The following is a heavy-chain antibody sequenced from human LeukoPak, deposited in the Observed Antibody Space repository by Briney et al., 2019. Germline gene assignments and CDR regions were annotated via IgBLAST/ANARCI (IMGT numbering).Heavy chain of an antibody. Sequence: ASVTVSFKSSGSTFTIYGISWVRQAPGQGLGWMGWISTFNGNTNYAQDLQGRVTMTKDTSTSTADMELRSLGSDDTAVYYCARDHQLVRGSDYWGQGTLVTVSS. J-gene: IGHJ4*02. CDR1: GSTFTIYG. D-gene: IGHD1-26*01. CDR2: ISTFNGNT. V-gene: IGHV1-18*01. CDR3: ARDHQLVRGSDY.